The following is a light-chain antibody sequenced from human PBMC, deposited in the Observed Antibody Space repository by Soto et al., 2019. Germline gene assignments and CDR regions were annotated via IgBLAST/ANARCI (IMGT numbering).Light chain of an antibody. Sequence: QSALTQPPSASGSPGQSVTISCTGTSSDVGGYNYVSWYQQHPGKAPRLMVYEVTKRPSGVPARFSGSKSGNTASLTVSGLQADDEADYYCSSHAGINNVVFGGGTKLTVL. CDR1: SSDVGGYNY. V-gene: IGLV2-8*01. CDR2: EVT. J-gene: IGLJ3*02. CDR3: SSHAGINNVV.